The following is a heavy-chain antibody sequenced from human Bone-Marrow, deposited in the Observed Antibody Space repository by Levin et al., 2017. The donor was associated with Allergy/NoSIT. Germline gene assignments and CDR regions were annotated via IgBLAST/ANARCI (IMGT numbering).Heavy chain of an antibody. CDR3: TTDRSYGDHYPSASWFDP. CDR1: GFTFSNAW. V-gene: IGHV3-15*01. Sequence: LSLTCAASGFTFSNAWMSWVRQAPGKGLEWVGRIKSKTDGGTTDYAAPVKGRFTISRDDSKNTLYLQMNSLKTEDTAVYYCTTDRSYGDHYPSASWFDPWGQGTLVTVSS. CDR2: IKSKTDGGTT. J-gene: IGHJ5*02. D-gene: IGHD4-17*01.